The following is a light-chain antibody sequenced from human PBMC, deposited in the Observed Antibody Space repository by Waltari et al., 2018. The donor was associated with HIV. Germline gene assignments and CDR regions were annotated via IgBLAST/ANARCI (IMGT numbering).Light chain of an antibody. V-gene: IGKV1-12*01. CDR3: RQAKNFPHT. J-gene: IGKJ4*01. Sequence: DIQMTQSPSSVSASVGGAVSISCRASQNIGRALAWYQLKPGRAPRLLIYEASRLDDGVPTRFKGSGSRSNFTLGITNLQPEDFAIYFCRQAKNFPHTFAGGTRVE. CDR1: QNIGRA. CDR2: EAS.